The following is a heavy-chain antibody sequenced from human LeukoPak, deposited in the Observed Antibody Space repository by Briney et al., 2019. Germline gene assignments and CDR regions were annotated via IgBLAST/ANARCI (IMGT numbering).Heavy chain of an antibody. V-gene: IGHV3-9*01. Sequence: GGSLRLSCAASGFTFDDYAMHWVRQAPGKGLEWVSGISWNSGSIGYAESVKGRFTISRDNAKNSLYLQMNSLRAEDTALYYCAKDMGHMGARYFDYWGQGTLVTVSS. D-gene: IGHD3-9*01. CDR1: GFTFDDYA. CDR3: AKDMGHMGARYFDY. CDR2: ISWNSGSI. J-gene: IGHJ4*02.